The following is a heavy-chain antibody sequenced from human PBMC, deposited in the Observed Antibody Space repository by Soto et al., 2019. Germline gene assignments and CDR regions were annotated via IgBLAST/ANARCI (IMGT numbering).Heavy chain of an antibody. J-gene: IGHJ6*02. D-gene: IGHD4-4*01. Sequence: EVQLLESGGGLVQPGGSLRLSCAASGFTFSSYAMSWVRQAPGKGLEWVSAISGSGGSTYYADSVKGRFTISRDNANDTRYPQMNSLRAEDTAVYYCAKGSTVTIWSPPGRGSGMDVWGQGTTVTVSS. CDR2: ISGSGGST. V-gene: IGHV3-23*01. CDR1: GFTFSSYA. CDR3: AKGSTVTIWSPPGRGSGMDV.